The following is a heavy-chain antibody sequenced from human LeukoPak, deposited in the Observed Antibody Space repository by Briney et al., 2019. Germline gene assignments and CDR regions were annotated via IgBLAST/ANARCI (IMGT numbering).Heavy chain of an antibody. CDR1: GFTFSSYW. V-gene: IGHV3-74*01. D-gene: IGHD3-3*01. CDR2: INTDGSST. Sequence: RPGGSLRLSCAASGFTFSSYWMHWVRQAPGKGLVWVSRINTDGSSTSYADSVKGRFTISRDNAKNTLYLQMNSLRAEDTAVYYCARDPRRPLLEWYYYYYMDVWGKGTTVTVSS. CDR3: ARDPRRPLLEWYYYYYMDV. J-gene: IGHJ6*03.